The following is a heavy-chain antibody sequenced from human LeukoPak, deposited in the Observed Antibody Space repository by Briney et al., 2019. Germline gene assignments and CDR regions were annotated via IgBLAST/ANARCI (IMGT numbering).Heavy chain of an antibody. Sequence: GASVKVSCKASGYTFTGYYMHWVRQAPGQGLEWMGWINPNSDGTSSAQMFEGRVTLTRDTSITTAYMELRRLDSDDTAMYYCARGDKYNYGPTFDYWGQGTLVTVSS. CDR2: INPNSDGT. D-gene: IGHD5-18*01. V-gene: IGHV1-2*02. J-gene: IGHJ4*02. CDR3: ARGDKYNYGPTFDY. CDR1: GYTFTGYY.